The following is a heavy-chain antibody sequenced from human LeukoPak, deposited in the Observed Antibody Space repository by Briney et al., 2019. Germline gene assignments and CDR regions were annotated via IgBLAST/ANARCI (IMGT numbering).Heavy chain of an antibody. CDR3: AVRYSSSWTDLDY. D-gene: IGHD6-13*01. J-gene: IGHJ4*02. Sequence: GGSLRLSCAASGFTFRDYLMNWVRQAPGKGLEWVSVIYSGGSTYYADSVKGRFTISRDNSKNTLYLQMNSLRAEDTAVYYCAVRYSSSWTDLDYWGQGTLVTVSS. V-gene: IGHV3-66*01. CDR1: GFTFRDYL. CDR2: IYSGGST.